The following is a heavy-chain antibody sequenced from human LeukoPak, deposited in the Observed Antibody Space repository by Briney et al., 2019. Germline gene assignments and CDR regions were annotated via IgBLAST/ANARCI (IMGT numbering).Heavy chain of an antibody. V-gene: IGHV4-59*12. CDR2: IYHSGGT. Sequence: PSETLSLTCTVSGGSIDTYYWNWIRQSPGKGLEWIGYIYHSGGTAYNPSLKSRVTISVDKSKNQFSLKLSSVTAAETAVYFCARGVNNWNIDVFDIWGQGTMVTVSS. CDR3: ARGVNNWNIDVFDI. J-gene: IGHJ3*02. CDR1: GGSIDTYY. D-gene: IGHD1/OR15-1a*01.